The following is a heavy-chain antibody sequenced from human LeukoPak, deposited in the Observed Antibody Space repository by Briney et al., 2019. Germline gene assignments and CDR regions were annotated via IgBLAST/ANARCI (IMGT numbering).Heavy chain of an antibody. CDR3: ARVRRITMVRGVWFDP. J-gene: IGHJ5*02. CDR1: GFAFGSEA. CDR2: ISPGGGTT. Sequence: PGGSLRLSCAVSGFAFGSEAMSWVRQSPARGLEWVASISPGGGTTYYADYVKGRFTISRDNSNNSLFVQMNSLRAEDTAVYYCARVRRITMVRGVWFDPWGQGTLVTVSS. V-gene: IGHV3-23*01. D-gene: IGHD3-10*01.